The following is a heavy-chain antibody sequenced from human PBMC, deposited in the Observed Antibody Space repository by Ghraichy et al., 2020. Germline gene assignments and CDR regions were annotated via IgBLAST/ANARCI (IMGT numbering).Heavy chain of an antibody. Sequence: GESLNISCAASGLIFSDYAMHWVRQAPGKRLEWVSCISGSGGSTYYGDFVKGRCTISRDNSKNTLYLQLDSLGADDTAVYHCAKDKDRDTGTGKRYYYYGLDVWGQGTTVTVSS. V-gene: IGHV3-23*01. CDR3: AKDKDRDTGTGKRYYYYGLDV. CDR1: GLIFSDYA. CDR2: ISGSGGST. J-gene: IGHJ6*02. D-gene: IGHD5-24*01.